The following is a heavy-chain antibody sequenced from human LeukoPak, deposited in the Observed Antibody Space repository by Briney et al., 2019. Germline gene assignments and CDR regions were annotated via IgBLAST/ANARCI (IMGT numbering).Heavy chain of an antibody. CDR3: ARLLEAAGTGTGGMDV. D-gene: IGHD6-13*01. J-gene: IGHJ6*02. Sequence: GESLKISCKGSGYSFTNYWIGGVRLMSGKGLEWMGIIYPGDSDTRYSPSFQGQVTISADKSINTAYLQWSSLKASGTAMYYCARLLEAAGTGTGGMDVWGQGTTVTVSS. V-gene: IGHV5-51*01. CDR2: IYPGDSDT. CDR1: GYSFTNYW.